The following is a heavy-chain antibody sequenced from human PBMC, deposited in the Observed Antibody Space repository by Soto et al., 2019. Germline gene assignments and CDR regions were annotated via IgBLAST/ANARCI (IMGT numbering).Heavy chain of an antibody. V-gene: IGHV1-46*03. D-gene: IGHD1-1*01. CDR3: ALGNDLPSDYYGLDV. CDR2: IDPRSGSA. J-gene: IGHJ6*02. Sequence: QVQLVQSGAEVKKPGASVKVSCKASGYTFTTHYIHWVRQAPGQGPEWKGIIDPRSGSAGYAQRFQVSVTMTRDTPTSTFYSALSSLRCEDTAVYYCALGNDLPSDYYGLDVWGQGTTVTVSS. CDR1: GYTFTTHY.